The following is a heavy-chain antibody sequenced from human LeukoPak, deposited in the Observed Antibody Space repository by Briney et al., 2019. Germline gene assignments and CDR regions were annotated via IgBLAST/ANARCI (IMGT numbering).Heavy chain of an antibody. CDR2: IHTSGST. CDR1: GGSTSNYF. J-gene: IGHJ4*02. D-gene: IGHD3-3*01. CDR3: ARDPEGHGYYFDY. V-gene: IGHV4-4*07. Sequence: PSETLSLTCTVSGGSTSNYFCTWLRQSAGKGLEWIGRIHTSGSTNYTPSLRSRVSMSVDTSKNQFSLKLSSVTAADTAVYYCARDPEGHGYYFDYWGQGALVTVSS.